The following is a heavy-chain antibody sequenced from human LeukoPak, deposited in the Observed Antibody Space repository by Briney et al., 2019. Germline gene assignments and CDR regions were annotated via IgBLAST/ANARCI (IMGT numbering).Heavy chain of an antibody. D-gene: IGHD1-26*01. J-gene: IGHJ3*02. CDR1: GVTVSSYY. CDR3: ARDLGSSTPDALHI. V-gene: IGHV3-53*01. Sequence: GGSLRLSCAASGVTVSSYYMSWVRQAPGKGLEWVATIYSGGNTYYADSVKGRFTISRDNSKNQLYLQMSSLRAEDTAVYYCARDLGSSTPDALHIWGQGTMLTVSS. CDR2: IYSGGNT.